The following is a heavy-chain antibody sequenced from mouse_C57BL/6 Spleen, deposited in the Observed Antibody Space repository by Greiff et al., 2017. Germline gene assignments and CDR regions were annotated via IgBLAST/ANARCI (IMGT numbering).Heavy chain of an antibody. CDR2: ISSGSSTI. J-gene: IGHJ1*03. CDR3: ARDYSSYDWYFDV. D-gene: IGHD2-5*01. V-gene: IGHV5-17*01. Sequence: DVKLVESGGGLVKPGGSLKLSCAASGFTFSDYGMHWVRQAPEKGLEWVAYISSGSSTIYYADTVKGRFTISRDNAKNTLFLQMTSLRSEDTAMYYCARDYSSYDWYFDVWGTGTTVTVSS. CDR1: GFTFSDYG.